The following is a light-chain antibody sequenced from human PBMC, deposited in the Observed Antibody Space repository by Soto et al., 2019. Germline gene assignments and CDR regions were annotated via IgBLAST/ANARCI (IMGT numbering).Light chain of an antibody. Sequence: SYELTQPPSVSVAPGQTARITCGGTNIGSKSVHWYQQKPGQAPVLVVYDDSDRPSGLPERFSGSNSGNTATLTISRVEAGDEADYYCQVWDSSSDHVVFGGGTKVTVL. J-gene: IGLJ2*01. CDR2: DDS. CDR3: QVWDSSSDHVV. CDR1: NIGSKS. V-gene: IGLV3-21*02.